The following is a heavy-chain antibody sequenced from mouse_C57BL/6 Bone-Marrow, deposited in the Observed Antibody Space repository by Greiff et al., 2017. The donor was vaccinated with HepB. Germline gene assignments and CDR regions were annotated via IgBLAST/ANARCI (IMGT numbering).Heavy chain of an antibody. CDR3: ARHGGSHYFDY. CDR2: ISSGGSYT. J-gene: IGHJ2*01. Sequence: EVHLVESGGDLVKPGGSLKLSCAASGFTFSSYGMSWVRQTPDKRLEWVATISSGGSYTYYPDSVKGRFTISRDNAKNTLYLQMSSLKSEDTAMYYCARHGGSHYFDYWGQGTTLTVSS. CDR1: GFTFSSYG. D-gene: IGHD1-1*02. V-gene: IGHV5-6*01.